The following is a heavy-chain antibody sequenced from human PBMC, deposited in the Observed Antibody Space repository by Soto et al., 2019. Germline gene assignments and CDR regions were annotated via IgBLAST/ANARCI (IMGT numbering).Heavy chain of an antibody. V-gene: IGHV5-51*01. J-gene: IGHJ3*02. CDR3: AGPSSSPHFAFDI. CDR2: IYAGDSDS. D-gene: IGHD6-6*01. CDR1: GYSFTSYR. Sequence: GASLKISCKGSGYSFTSYRICWVREMPGKGLEWMGIIYAGDSDSRYSRSLQGQVTISAEKSSSTAYLQWSSLKASDTAMYYCAGPSSSPHFAFDIWGQGTMVTVSS.